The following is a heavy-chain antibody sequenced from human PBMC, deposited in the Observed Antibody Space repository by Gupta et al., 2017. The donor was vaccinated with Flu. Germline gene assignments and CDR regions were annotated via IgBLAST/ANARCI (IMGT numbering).Heavy chain of an antibody. CDR2: ISGSGGSV. J-gene: IGHJ6*02. V-gene: IGHV3-23*01. CDR3: AKASREPDFMDYHNYGLDV. Sequence: TWVRQAPGKGLEWVSGISGSGGSVYYADSVKGRCTISRDNSKNTVYLQMNSLRADDTAVYYCAKASREPDFMDYHNYGLDVWGQGTTVTVSS. D-gene: IGHD1-26*01.